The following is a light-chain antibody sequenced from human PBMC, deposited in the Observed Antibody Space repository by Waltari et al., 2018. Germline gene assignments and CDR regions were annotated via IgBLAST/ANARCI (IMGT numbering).Light chain of an antibody. CDR2: AAS. Sequence: DIQMTQSPSSLSASVGDRVTITCRASQSISSYLNWYQQKPGKAPKLLIYAASSLQSGVPSRFSGSGYGTDFTLTISSLQPEDFATYYCQQSYSTTETFGQGTKVEIK. CDR1: QSISSY. CDR3: QQSYSTTET. V-gene: IGKV1-39*01. J-gene: IGKJ1*01.